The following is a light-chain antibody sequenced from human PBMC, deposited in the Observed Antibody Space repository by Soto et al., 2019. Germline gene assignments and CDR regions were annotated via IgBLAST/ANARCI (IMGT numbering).Light chain of an antibody. J-gene: IGKJ3*01. CDR3: QQSYTMPFT. Sequence: DIQMTQSPSSLSASVGDRVTIPCRASESISRNLNWYQQKAGKAPKLLIYASSTLQSGVPSRFSGSASGTDFSLTTSSLQPEDFAPYYCQQSYTMPFTFGHGTKVDI. CDR1: ESISRN. CDR2: ASS. V-gene: IGKV1-39*01.